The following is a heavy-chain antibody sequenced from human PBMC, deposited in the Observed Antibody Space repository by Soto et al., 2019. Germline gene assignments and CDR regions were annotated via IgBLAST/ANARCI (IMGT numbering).Heavy chain of an antibody. CDR3: ARVEELGIASRYFDY. V-gene: IGHV1-18*01. Sequence: ASVKVSCKASGYTFTNYGISWVRQAPGQGLKWMGWISAYSGNTNYAQRLQGRVTMTTDTSTSTAYMELRSLRSDDTAVYYCARVEELGIASRYFDYWGQGTLVTVSS. CDR1: GYTFTNYG. CDR2: ISAYSGNT. D-gene: IGHD7-27*01. J-gene: IGHJ4*02.